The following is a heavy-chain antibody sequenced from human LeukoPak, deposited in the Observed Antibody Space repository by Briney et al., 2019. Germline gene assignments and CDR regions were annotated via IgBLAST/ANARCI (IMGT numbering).Heavy chain of an antibody. CDR3: AKDITRYGGNAVDY. D-gene: IGHD4-23*01. CDR2: ISYDGSDK. J-gene: IGHJ4*02. Sequence: PGRSLRLSCAASGFTFSYYGIHWVRQAPGKGLEWVAVISYDGSDKYYADSVKGRFTISRDNSKNTLYLQMNSLRAEDTAAYYCAKDITRYGGNAVDYWGQGTLVTVSS. V-gene: IGHV3-30*18. CDR1: GFTFSYYG.